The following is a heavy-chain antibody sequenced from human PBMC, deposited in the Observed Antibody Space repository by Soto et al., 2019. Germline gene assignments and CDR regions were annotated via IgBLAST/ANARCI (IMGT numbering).Heavy chain of an antibody. D-gene: IGHD2-15*01. CDR2: INPNSGGT. CDR3: ARGDVRVVASFDP. Sequence: ASLQVSWKASGYTFTDYYIHWVRQAPGQGLEWMGWINPNSGGTNYAQKFQGRVTMTRDTSISTAYMELSRLISDDTAVYYCARGDVRVVASFDPWGQGALVNV. CDR1: GYTFTDYY. J-gene: IGHJ5*02. V-gene: IGHV1-2*02.